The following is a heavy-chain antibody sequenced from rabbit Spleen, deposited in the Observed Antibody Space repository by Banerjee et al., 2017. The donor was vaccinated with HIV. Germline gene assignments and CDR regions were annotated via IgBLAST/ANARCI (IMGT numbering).Heavy chain of an antibody. CDR3: ARNFDL. CDR2: IYAGSTGTI. CDR1: GFSFSAVHW. J-gene: IGHJ3*01. D-gene: IGHD2-1*01. V-gene: IGHV1S40*01. Sequence: QSVEESGGDLVKPGASLTLTCTASGFSFSAVHWVYWVRQAPGKGLEWIGTIYAGSTGTIDFASWAKGRFTISKTSSTTVTLQMTSLTAADTATYFCARNFDLRGQGTLVTVS.